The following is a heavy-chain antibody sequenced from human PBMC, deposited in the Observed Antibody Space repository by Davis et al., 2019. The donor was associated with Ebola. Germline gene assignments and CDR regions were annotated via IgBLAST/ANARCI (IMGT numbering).Heavy chain of an antibody. Sequence: PGGSLRLSCAASGFTFSSYGMHWVRQAPGKGLEWVAVISYDGSNKYYADSVKGRFTISRDNSKNTLYLQMNSLRAEDTAVYYCARDHGLFDAFDIWGQGTMVTVSS. CDR1: GFTFSSYG. CDR2: ISYDGSNK. CDR3: ARDHGLFDAFDI. D-gene: IGHD3-10*02. J-gene: IGHJ3*02. V-gene: IGHV3-30*03.